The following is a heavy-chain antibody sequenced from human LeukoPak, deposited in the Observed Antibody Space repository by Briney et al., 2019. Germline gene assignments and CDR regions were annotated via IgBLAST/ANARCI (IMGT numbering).Heavy chain of an antibody. Sequence: PSETLSLTCAVSGGSISSGGYSWSWIRQPPGKGLEWIGYIYYSGSTYYNPSLQSRVTMSIDTSKNQFSLKLNSVTAADTAVYYCARDPYYDILTGYLIRGAFDTWGLGNTGHRLF. J-gene: IGHJ3*02. V-gene: IGHV4-30-4*07. CDR1: GGSISSGGYS. CDR3: ARDPYYDILTGYLIRGAFDT. CDR2: IYYSGST. D-gene: IGHD3-9*01.